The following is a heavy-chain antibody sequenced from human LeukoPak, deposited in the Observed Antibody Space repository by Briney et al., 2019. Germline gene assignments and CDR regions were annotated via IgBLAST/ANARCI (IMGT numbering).Heavy chain of an antibody. D-gene: IGHD3-22*01. Sequence: SETLSLTSTVSGDSISTTEDHWTWIRQFPGKGLEWIGYTSYSGYPDSNPSLKSRVTISLDTSKNQFSLKLSSVTAADTAVYYCARDPYSGYYFEDAFDIWGQGTMVTVSS. CDR1: GDSISTTEDH. CDR2: TSYSGYP. V-gene: IGHV4-30-4*08. CDR3: ARDPYSGYYFEDAFDI. J-gene: IGHJ3*02.